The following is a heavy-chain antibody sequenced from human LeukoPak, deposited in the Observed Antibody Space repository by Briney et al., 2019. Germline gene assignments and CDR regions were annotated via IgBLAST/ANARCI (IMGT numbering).Heavy chain of an antibody. D-gene: IGHD3-10*01. Sequence: GGSLRLSCAASAFSLNAYNMNWVRQAPGKGLEWVSSISYTGTYIYYADSVKGRFTISRDNAQNSLYLQMNSLRAEDTALYYCAKSRMRDSYGSGSYYNRPRAFDIWGQGTMVTVSS. J-gene: IGHJ3*02. CDR2: ISYTGTYI. CDR1: AFSLNAYN. V-gene: IGHV3-21*04. CDR3: AKSRMRDSYGSGSYYNRPRAFDI.